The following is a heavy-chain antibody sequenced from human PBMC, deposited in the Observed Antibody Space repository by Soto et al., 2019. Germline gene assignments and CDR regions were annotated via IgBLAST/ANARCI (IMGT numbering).Heavy chain of an antibody. Sequence: EVQLLESGGGLVQPGGSLRLSCAASGFTFSSYAMSWVHQAPGKGLEWVSAISGSGGSTYYADSVKGRFTISKDNSQNTLYLQMNSLGAEDTAVYYCAKDYGTMVRGVYDAFDIWGQGTMVTVSS. CDR2: ISGSGGST. CDR1: GFTFSSYA. V-gene: IGHV3-23*01. D-gene: IGHD3-10*01. CDR3: AKDYGTMVRGVYDAFDI. J-gene: IGHJ3*02.